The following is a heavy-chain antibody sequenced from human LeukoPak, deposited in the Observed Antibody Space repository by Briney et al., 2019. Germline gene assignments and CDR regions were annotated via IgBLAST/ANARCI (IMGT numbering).Heavy chain of an antibody. V-gene: IGHV1-69*05. Sequence: ASVKVSCKASGGTFSSYAISWVRQAPGQGLEWMGRIIPIFGTANYAQKSQGRVTITTDESTSTAYMELSSLRSEDTAVYYCASTSGYSYEFDYWGQGTLVTVSS. D-gene: IGHD5-18*01. J-gene: IGHJ4*02. CDR3: ASTSGYSYEFDY. CDR1: GGTFSSYA. CDR2: IIPIFGTA.